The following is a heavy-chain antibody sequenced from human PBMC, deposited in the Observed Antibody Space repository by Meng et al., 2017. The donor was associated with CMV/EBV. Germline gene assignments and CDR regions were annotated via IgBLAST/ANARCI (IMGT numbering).Heavy chain of an antibody. V-gene: IGHV1-2*02. CDR3: ARVLRQQLVPGYFDY. Sequence: ASVKVSCKASGYTFTGYYMHWVRQATGQGLEWMGWINPNSGGTNYAQKFQGRVTMTRDTSISTAYMELSRLRSDDTAVYYCARVLRQQLVPGYFDYWGQGTLVTVSS. D-gene: IGHD6-13*01. CDR2: INPNSGGT. J-gene: IGHJ4*02. CDR1: GYTFTGYY.